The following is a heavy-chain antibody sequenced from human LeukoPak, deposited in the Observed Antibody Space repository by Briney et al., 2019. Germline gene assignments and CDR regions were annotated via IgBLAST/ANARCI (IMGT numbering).Heavy chain of an antibody. CDR1: GYTFTGYD. V-gene: IGHV1-8*01. CDR2: MNPNSGNT. CDR3: ARVASYCSSTSCYHYYYYYMDV. Sequence: ASVKVSCKASGYTFTGYDINWVRQATGQGLEWMGWMNPNSGNTGYAQKFQGRVTMTRNTSISTAYMELSSLRSEDTAVYYCARVASYCSSTSCYHYYYYYMDVWGKGTTVTVSS. J-gene: IGHJ6*03. D-gene: IGHD2-2*01.